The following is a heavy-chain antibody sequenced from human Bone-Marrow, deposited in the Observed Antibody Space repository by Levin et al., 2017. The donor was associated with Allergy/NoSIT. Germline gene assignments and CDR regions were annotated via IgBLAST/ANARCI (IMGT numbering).Heavy chain of an antibody. CDR2: ISSSSSYI. CDR3: ASGDYYDSSGGL. Sequence: GESLKISCAASGFTFSSYSMNWVRQAPGKGLEWVSSISSSSSYIYYADSVKGRFTISRDNAKNSLYLQMNSLRAEDTAVYYCASGDYYDSSGGLWGRGTLVTVSS. J-gene: IGHJ2*01. D-gene: IGHD3-22*01. CDR1: GFTFSSYS. V-gene: IGHV3-21*01.